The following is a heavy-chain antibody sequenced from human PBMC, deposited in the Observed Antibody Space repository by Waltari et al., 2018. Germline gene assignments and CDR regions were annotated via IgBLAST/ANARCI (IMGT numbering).Heavy chain of an antibody. CDR3: CGGTAGGMDV. V-gene: IGHV3-48*03. D-gene: IGHD3-10*01. CDR1: GFNFSSYE. Sequence: EVQLVESGGGLVKPGGSLSLSCGAFGFNFSSYELNWVRRAPGKGVEWVAYVSSGGHTVYYADSVKGRFTISRDNARNSFLQMDSLRVEDSAMYYTCGGTAGGMDVWGQGTTVTVSS. J-gene: IGHJ6*02. CDR2: VSSGGHTV.